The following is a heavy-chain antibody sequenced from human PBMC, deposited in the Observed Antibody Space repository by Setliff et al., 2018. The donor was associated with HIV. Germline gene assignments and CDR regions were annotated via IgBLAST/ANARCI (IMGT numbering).Heavy chain of an antibody. CDR3: ARLFSSTWYVNRVDS. D-gene: IGHD6-13*01. V-gene: IGHV3-30*04. J-gene: IGHJ4*02. Sequence: GGSLRLSCLVSDFTFNSFILHWVRQAPGKGPEWVAVISGDGKSKYYADFAKGRFTISRDNSKKTMYLQMNSLRPGDTAVYYCARLFSSTWYVNRVDSWGQGTQVTVSS. CDR1: DFTFNSFI. CDR2: ISGDGKSK.